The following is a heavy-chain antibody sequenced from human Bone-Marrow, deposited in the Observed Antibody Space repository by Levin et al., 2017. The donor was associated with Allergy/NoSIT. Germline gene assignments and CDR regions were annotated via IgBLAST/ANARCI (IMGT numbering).Heavy chain of an antibody. CDR3: ARGGQAAAQIDY. CDR1: GFTFSRFG. V-gene: IGHV3-33*01. J-gene: IGHJ4*02. Sequence: GESLKISCAASGFTFSRFGMHWVRQAPGKGLEWVGVIWFDGSREDYADSVKGRFTISRDNSKNTLSLQMDSLAVEDTAVYYCARGGQAAAQIDYWGQGTLVTVSS. CDR2: IWFDGSRE. D-gene: IGHD6-13*01.